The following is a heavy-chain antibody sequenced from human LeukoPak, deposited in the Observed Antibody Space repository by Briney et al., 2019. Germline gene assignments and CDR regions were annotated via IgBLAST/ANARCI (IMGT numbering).Heavy chain of an antibody. CDR1: GYSISSGYY. Sequence: SETLSLTCAVSGYSISSGYYWGWIRQPPGKGLEWIGSIYHSGSTYYNPSLKSRVTISVDTSKNQFSLKLSSVTAADTAVYYCARQSGYSSRWPFDYWGQGTLVTVSS. CDR2: IYHSGST. CDR3: ARQSGYSSRWPFDY. J-gene: IGHJ4*02. D-gene: IGHD6-19*01. V-gene: IGHV4-38-2*01.